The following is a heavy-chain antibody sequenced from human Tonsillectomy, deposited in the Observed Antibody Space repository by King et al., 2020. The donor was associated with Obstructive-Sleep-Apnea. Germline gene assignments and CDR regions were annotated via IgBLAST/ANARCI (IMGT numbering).Heavy chain of an antibody. Sequence: VQLVESGGGVVQPGRSLRLSCAASGFTFSSYGMHWVRQAPGKGLEWVAVISYDGSNKYYADSVKGRFTISRDNSKNTLYLQMNSLRAEDTAVYYCAKDSDSSGWYARAPDFDYWGQGTLVTVSS. V-gene: IGHV3-30*18. CDR3: AKDSDSSGWYARAPDFDY. CDR1: GFTFSSYG. D-gene: IGHD6-19*01. J-gene: IGHJ4*02. CDR2: ISYDGSNK.